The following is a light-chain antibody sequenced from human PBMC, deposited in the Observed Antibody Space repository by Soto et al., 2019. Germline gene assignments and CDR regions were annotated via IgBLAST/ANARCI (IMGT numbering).Light chain of an antibody. J-gene: IGKJ1*01. V-gene: IGKV3-15*01. CDR1: QSVSSN. CDR2: GAS. CDR3: QQDNYWPPWT. Sequence: EIVMTQSPATLSVSPGERATLSCWASQSVSSNLAWYQHKPGQAPRLLIYGASTRATGIPARFRGSGSGTEFPLHIRRLQSEDFAVFYCQQDNYWPPWTFGQGTKVDIK.